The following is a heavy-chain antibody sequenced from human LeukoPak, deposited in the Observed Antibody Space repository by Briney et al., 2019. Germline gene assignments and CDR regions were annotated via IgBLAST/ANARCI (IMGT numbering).Heavy chain of an antibody. V-gene: IGHV3-66*02. CDR2: IYSGGTT. D-gene: IGHD3-3*01. CDR3: ARGQGDFWSGSYYYYYMDV. Sequence: TGGSLRLSCAASGFTVSSNYMSWVRQAPGKGPEWVSVIYSGGTTYYADSVKGRFTISRDNSKNTLYLQMNSLRAEDTAVYYCARGQGDFWSGSYYYYYMDVWGKGTTVTVSS. CDR1: GFTVSSNY. J-gene: IGHJ6*03.